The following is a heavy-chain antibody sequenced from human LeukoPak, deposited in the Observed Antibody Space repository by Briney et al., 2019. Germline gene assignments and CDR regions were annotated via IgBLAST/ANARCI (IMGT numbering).Heavy chain of an antibody. V-gene: IGHV3-21*04. CDR1: GFTFSSYS. Sequence: GGSLRLSCAASGFTFSSYSMNWVRQAPGKGLEWVSSISSSSSYIYYADSVKGRFTISRDNAKNSLYLQMNSLRVEDTAVYFCARGQSGVRGANVPNLMGFDPWGQGTLAIVSS. CDR3: ARGQSGVRGANVPNLMGFDP. CDR2: ISSSSSYI. D-gene: IGHD3-10*01. J-gene: IGHJ5*02.